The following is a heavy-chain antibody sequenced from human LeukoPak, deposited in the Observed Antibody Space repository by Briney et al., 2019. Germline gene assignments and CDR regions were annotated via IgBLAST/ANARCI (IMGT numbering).Heavy chain of an antibody. J-gene: IGHJ6*02. CDR2: MNPNSGNT. Sequence: ASVKVSCKASGYTFTSYDINWVRQATGQGLEWMGWMNPNSGNTGYAQKFQGRVTMTRNTSISTAYMELSSLGSEDTAVYYCARGTYGEYYYYYGMDVWGQGTTVTVSS. CDR1: GYTFTSYD. V-gene: IGHV1-8*01. D-gene: IGHD4-17*01. CDR3: ARGTYGEYYYYYGMDV.